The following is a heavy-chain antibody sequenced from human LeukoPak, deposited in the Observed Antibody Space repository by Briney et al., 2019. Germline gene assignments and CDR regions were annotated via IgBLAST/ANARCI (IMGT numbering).Heavy chain of an antibody. CDR1: GYSFSTYW. J-gene: IGHJ4*02. CDR3: ARRAYCGGDCYALDY. CDR2: IYPGGSDT. V-gene: IGHV5-51*01. Sequence: GESLKISCEGSGYSFSTYWVGWVRQMPGKGLEWMGIIYPGGSDTRYSPSFQGQVTISADKSISTAYLQWSSLKASDTAIYYCARRAYCGGDCYALDYWGQGTLVTVSS. D-gene: IGHD2-21*01.